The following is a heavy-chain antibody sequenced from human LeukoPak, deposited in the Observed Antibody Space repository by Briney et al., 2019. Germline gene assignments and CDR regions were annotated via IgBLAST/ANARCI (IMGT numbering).Heavy chain of an antibody. Sequence: GGSLRLSCAASGFTFSSYSMSWVRQAPGKGLEWVGRIKSKTDGGTTDYAAPVKGRFTISRDDSKNTLYLQMNSLKTEDTAVYYCTTDFWSGYYTDYWGQGTLVTVSS. CDR3: TTDFWSGYYTDY. CDR1: GFTFSSYS. V-gene: IGHV3-15*01. CDR2: IKSKTDGGTT. J-gene: IGHJ4*02. D-gene: IGHD3-3*01.